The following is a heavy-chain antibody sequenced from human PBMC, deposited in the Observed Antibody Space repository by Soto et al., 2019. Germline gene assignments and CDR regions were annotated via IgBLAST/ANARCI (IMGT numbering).Heavy chain of an antibody. Sequence: GGSLRLSCAASGFTFSSYAMHWVRQAPGKGLEYVSAISSNGGSTYYANSVKGRFTISRDNSKNTLYLQMGSLRAEDMAVYYCARDSSSWYRGFDYWGQGTLVTVSS. CDR1: GFTFSSYA. CDR3: ARDSSSWYRGFDY. J-gene: IGHJ4*02. CDR2: ISSNGGST. V-gene: IGHV3-64*01. D-gene: IGHD6-13*01.